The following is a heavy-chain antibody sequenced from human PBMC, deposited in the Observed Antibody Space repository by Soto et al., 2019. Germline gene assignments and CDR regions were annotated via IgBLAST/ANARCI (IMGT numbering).Heavy chain of an antibody. CDR1: GYTFTSYD. V-gene: IGHV1-8*01. Sequence: QVQLVQSGAEVKTPGASVKVSCKASGYTFTSYDINWVRQATGQGLEWMGWMDPNSGNTGYAQKFQGRVTMTRNTSISTAYMELSIVRSEDAAMYYCARGGRISGVYCGQGTLVTVSS. CDR3: ARGGRISGVY. D-gene: IGHD1-26*01. CDR2: MDPNSGNT. J-gene: IGHJ4*02.